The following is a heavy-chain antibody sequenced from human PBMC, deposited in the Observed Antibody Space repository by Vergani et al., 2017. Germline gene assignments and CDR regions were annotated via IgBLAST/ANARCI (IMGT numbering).Heavy chain of an antibody. D-gene: IGHD1-26*01. CDR3: VKDAVSYENFFDS. J-gene: IGHJ4*02. Sequence: EVQLLESGGSLKQPGGSVRLSCAASGFTFSTYAMHWVRQAPGEGLEWVSDLTGVGGSTYSADSFKGRFIISRDNSRDTLYLQMNSLRPEDTATYYCVKDAVSYENFFDSWGQGTLVTVSS. CDR2: LTGVGGST. CDR1: GFTFSTYA. V-gene: IGHV3-23*01.